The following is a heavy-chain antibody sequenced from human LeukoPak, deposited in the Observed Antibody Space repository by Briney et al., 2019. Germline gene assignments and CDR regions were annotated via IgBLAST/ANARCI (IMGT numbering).Heavy chain of an antibody. Sequence: GGSQRLSCAASGFTFSSYAMTWVRQAPGKGLEWVANIKQDGSEKYYVDSVKGRFTISRDNAKNSLYLQMNSLRAEDTAVYYCARAPRRITGTTFAFDIWGQGTMVTVSS. D-gene: IGHD1-7*01. CDR3: ARAPRRITGTTFAFDI. J-gene: IGHJ3*02. V-gene: IGHV3-7*01. CDR1: GFTFSSYA. CDR2: IKQDGSEK.